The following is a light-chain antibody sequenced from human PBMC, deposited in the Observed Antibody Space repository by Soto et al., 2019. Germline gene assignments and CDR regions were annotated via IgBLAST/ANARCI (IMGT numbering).Light chain of an antibody. CDR3: AAWDDSLSRYV. CDR1: SSNIGSNY. Sequence: QSVLTQPPSASGTPGQGVAISCSGSSSNIGSNYVYWYQQLPGTAPKLLICRNGQRPSGVPDRFYGSKSGTSASLALSGLPSEDEADYYCAAWDDSLSRYVFGTGTKVTVL. CDR2: RNG. J-gene: IGLJ1*01. V-gene: IGLV1-47*01.